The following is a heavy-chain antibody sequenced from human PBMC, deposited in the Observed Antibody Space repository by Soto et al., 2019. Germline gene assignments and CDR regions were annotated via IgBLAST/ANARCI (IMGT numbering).Heavy chain of an antibody. CDR2: INPLGGST. CDR3: ARDSRELTIFGVVINTPTYYYYGMDV. D-gene: IGHD3-3*01. CDR1: GYTFTSHY. V-gene: IGHV1-46*01. Sequence: GASVKVSCKASGYTFTSHYIHWVRQVPGQGLEWMGLINPLGGSTIYAQRFQGRVTMTRDKSTSTAYMELSSLRSEDTAVYYCARDSRELTIFGVVINTPTYYYYGMDVWGQGTTVTVSS. J-gene: IGHJ6*02.